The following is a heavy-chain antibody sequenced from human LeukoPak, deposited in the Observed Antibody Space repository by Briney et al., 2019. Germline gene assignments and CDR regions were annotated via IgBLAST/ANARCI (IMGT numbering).Heavy chain of an antibody. D-gene: IGHD6-6*01. J-gene: IGHJ4*02. CDR2: VNHGGNT. V-gene: IGHV4-34*01. Sequence: SETLSLTCAVYGGSFSGDSWSCIRQPPGKGLEWIGEVNHGGNTNYNPSLKSRVTISVDTSKNQFSLKLSSVTAADTAVYYCARGYSSSTYYFDYWGQGTLVTVSS. CDR1: GGSFSGDS. CDR3: ARGYSSSTYYFDY.